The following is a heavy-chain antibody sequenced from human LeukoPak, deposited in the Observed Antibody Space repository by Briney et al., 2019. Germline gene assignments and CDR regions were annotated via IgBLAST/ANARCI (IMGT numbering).Heavy chain of an antibody. Sequence: GGSLRLSCAASGFIFSSYAMHWVRQAPGKGLEWVAVIWYDGSKEYYADSVKGRVTISRDNSKNTLYLQMNSLRAEDTAVFYCAKDLVGEFSYSRAFDIWGQGTMVTVSS. CDR3: AKDLVGEFSYSRAFDI. CDR2: IWYDGSKE. D-gene: IGHD3-16*01. J-gene: IGHJ3*02. CDR1: GFIFSSYA. V-gene: IGHV3-30*02.